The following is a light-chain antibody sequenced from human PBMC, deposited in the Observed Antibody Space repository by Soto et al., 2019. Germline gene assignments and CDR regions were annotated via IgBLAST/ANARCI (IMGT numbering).Light chain of an antibody. Sequence: QSALTQPASVSGSPGQSITISCTGTSSDVAYYDYVSWYQQHPDKAPKLIIYEVSNRPSGVSNRFSGSKSGSTASLTISGLQAEDEADYYCSSYTTSDTVVFGGGTQLTGL. CDR1: SSDVAYYDY. CDR2: EVS. J-gene: IGLJ3*02. CDR3: SSYTTSDTVV. V-gene: IGLV2-14*01.